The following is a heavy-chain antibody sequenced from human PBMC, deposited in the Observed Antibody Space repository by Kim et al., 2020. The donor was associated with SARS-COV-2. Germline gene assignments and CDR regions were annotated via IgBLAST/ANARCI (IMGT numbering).Heavy chain of an antibody. D-gene: IGHD3-10*01. CDR1: GASIKNSDSY. CDR3: ARQAPWLLWFWSLGYF. Sequence: SETLSLTCSVSGASIKNSDSYWGWIRQSPGKGLEWIGSFSYSGTTYYNPSLKSRVTISVDTSNNHLSLTMRSATAADTALYYCARQAPWLLWFWSLGYF. J-gene: IGHJ4*03. CDR2: FSYSGTT. V-gene: IGHV4-39*01.